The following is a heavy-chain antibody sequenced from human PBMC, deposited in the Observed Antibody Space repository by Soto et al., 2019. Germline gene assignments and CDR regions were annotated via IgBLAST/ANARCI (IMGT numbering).Heavy chain of an antibody. CDR3: ARGGGYARLNTR. V-gene: IGHV4-30-4*01. CDR2: IYYSGST. D-gene: IGHD2-8*01. Sequence: SETLSLTCTVSGGSISSGDYYWSWIRQPRGKGLEWIGYIYYSGSTYYNPSLKSRVTISVDTSKNQFSLKLSSVTAADTAVYYCARGGGYARLNTRWGQGTLVTVSS. J-gene: IGHJ4*02. CDR1: GGSISSGDYY.